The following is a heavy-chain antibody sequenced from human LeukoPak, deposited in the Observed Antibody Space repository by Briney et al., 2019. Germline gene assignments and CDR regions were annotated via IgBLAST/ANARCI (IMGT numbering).Heavy chain of an antibody. CDR1: GFTFSTYA. D-gene: IGHD3-10*01. CDR3: AKDTMVRGLVDN. J-gene: IGHJ4*02. CDR2: ISGSGDAT. Sequence: GGSLRLSCAASGFTFSTYAMSGVRQAPGEGLEGVSSISGSGDATYYADSVKGRFTISRDNSKNTLYLQMNSLRVEGTAIYYCAKDTMVRGLVDNWGQGTLVTVSS. V-gene: IGHV3-23*01.